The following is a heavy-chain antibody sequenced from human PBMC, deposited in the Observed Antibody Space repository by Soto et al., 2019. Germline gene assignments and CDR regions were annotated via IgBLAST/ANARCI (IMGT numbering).Heavy chain of an antibody. CDR3: VILGYSGGGSCDDWFDP. Sequence: SEPLSLTCTVSGGSISSYYWSWLRQPPGEGLEWIGYIYYSGSTNYNPSLKSRVTISVDTSKNQFSLKLSSVTAADTAVYYCVILGYSGGGSCDDWFDPWGQGTLVTVSS. CDR1: GGSISSYY. J-gene: IGHJ5*02. V-gene: IGHV4-59*01. CDR2: IYYSGST. D-gene: IGHD2-15*01.